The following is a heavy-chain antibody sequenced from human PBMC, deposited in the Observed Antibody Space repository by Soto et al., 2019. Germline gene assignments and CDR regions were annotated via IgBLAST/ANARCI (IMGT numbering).Heavy chain of an antibody. V-gene: IGHV1-69*13. Sequence: SVKVSCKASGGTFSSYAISWVRQAPGQGLEWMGGIIPIFGTANYAQKFQGRVTITADESTSTAYMELSSLRSEDTAVYYCARDTAAIVATTSYYYYGMDVWGQGTTVTVS. D-gene: IGHD5-12*01. CDR2: IIPIFGTA. CDR3: ARDTAAIVATTSYYYYGMDV. J-gene: IGHJ6*02. CDR1: GGTFSSYA.